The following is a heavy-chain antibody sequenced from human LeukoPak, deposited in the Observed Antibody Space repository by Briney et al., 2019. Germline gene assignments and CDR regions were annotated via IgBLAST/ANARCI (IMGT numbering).Heavy chain of an antibody. V-gene: IGHV3-23*01. J-gene: IGHJ3*02. CDR1: GFTFSSYA. D-gene: IGHD1-26*01. Sequence: GESLRLSCAASGFTFSSYAMSWVRQAPGKGLEWVSAISGSGGSTYYADSVKGRFTISRDNSKNTLYLQMNSLRAEDTAVYYCAKDRGSYYPRRDAFDIWGQGTMVTVSS. CDR2: ISGSGGST. CDR3: AKDRGSYYPRRDAFDI.